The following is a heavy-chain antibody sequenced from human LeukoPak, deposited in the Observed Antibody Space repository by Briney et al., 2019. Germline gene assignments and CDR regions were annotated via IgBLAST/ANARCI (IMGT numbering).Heavy chain of an antibody. V-gene: IGHV4-38-2*01. CDR3: ASQPPGRGYSGYPHV. J-gene: IGHJ4*02. CDR1: GYSISSGYY. Sequence: SETLSLTCVVSGYSISSGYYWGWIRQPPGKGLEWIGNIYHSGSTDYNPSLRSRVTISVDTSRNQFSLKLSSATAADTAVYYCASQPPGRGYSGYPHVWGQGTLVTVSS. D-gene: IGHD5-12*01. CDR2: IYHSGST.